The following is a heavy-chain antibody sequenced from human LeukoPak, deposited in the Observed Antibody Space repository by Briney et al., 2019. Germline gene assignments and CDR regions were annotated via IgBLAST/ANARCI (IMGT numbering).Heavy chain of an antibody. CDR2: IYYSGST. Sequence: SETLSLTCNVSGDSISSDYWSWIRQPPGKGLEWIGHIYYSGSTNYNPSLKSRVTISVDASKNHFSLKVSSVTAADTAVYYCARDWNRYAYWGQGTLVTVSS. V-gene: IGHV4-59*12. CDR1: GDSISSDY. CDR3: ARDWNRYAY. D-gene: IGHD1-1*01. J-gene: IGHJ4*02.